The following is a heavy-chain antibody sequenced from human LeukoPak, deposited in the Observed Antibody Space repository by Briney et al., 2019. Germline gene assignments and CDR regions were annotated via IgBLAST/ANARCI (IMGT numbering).Heavy chain of an antibody. Sequence: PSETLSLTCTVSGGSISSHYWSWIRRPPGKGLEWIGYIYYSGSTNYNPSLKSRVTISVDTSKNQFSLKLSSVTAADTAVYYCASSFTVALEWLFWGQGTLVTVSS. CDR1: GGSISSHY. D-gene: IGHD3-3*01. CDR2: IYYSGST. J-gene: IGHJ4*02. CDR3: ASSFTVALEWLF. V-gene: IGHV4-59*11.